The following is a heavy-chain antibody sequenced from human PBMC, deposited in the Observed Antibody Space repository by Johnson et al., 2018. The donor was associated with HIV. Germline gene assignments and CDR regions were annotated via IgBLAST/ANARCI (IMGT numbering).Heavy chain of an antibody. D-gene: IGHD2-15*01. Sequence: VQLVESGGGLIQPGGSLRLSCAASGFTVSSNYMTWVRQAPGKGLEWVSVIYSGRSTYYADSVKGRFTISRDNSKNTLYLQMNSLRAEDTAVYYCARAVVVAATNAFDIWGQGTMVTVSS. V-gene: IGHV3-66*03. CDR1: GFTVSSNY. CDR3: ARAVVVAATNAFDI. CDR2: IYSGRST. J-gene: IGHJ3*02.